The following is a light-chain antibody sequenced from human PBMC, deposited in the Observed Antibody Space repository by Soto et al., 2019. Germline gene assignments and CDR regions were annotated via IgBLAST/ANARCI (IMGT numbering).Light chain of an antibody. CDR3: QQYDTNRPT. J-gene: IGKJ1*01. CDR1: QTVIRN. V-gene: IGKV3-15*01. CDR2: SAS. Sequence: EILLTQSPATLCLARGERATRSCGASQTVIRNLAWYQKKHGQTPRLLIFSASTRATGIPARLSGSGYGTELTLTISSMKHDDFETHYCQQYDTNRPTFGQGTKVDIK.